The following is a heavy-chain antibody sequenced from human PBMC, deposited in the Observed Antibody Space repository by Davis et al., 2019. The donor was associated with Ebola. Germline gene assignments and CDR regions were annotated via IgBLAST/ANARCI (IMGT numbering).Heavy chain of an antibody. D-gene: IGHD6-19*01. V-gene: IGHV3-21*04. CDR1: GFTFSTYS. CDR3: ARGVAVAGFYFDY. CDR2: ISSSSGYI. Sequence: GESLKISCAASGFTFSTYSMKWVRQAPGKGLEWVSSISSSSGYIYYADSVRGRFTISRDNAKNSLYLQMNSLRAEDRAVYYCARGVAVAGFYFDYWGQGTLVTVSS. J-gene: IGHJ4*02.